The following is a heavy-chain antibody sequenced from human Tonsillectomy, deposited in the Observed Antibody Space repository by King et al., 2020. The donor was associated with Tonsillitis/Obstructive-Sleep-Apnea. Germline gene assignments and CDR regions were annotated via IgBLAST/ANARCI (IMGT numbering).Heavy chain of an antibody. CDR1: GFTFRDAW. J-gene: IGHJ5*01. V-gene: IGHV3-15*01. CDR2: IKSKTSGGTI. Sequence: VQLVESGGGLVKPGGSLRLSCAASGFTFRDAWMAWVRQAPGKGLEWVGRIKSKTSGGTIDYAAPVKGRFTISRDDSKNTVYLQMNSLKTEDTAVYYRAWTLLPPTMVAGGYNWFDPWGQGNLVTVSS. CDR3: AWTLLPPTMVAGGYNWFDP. D-gene: IGHD3-10*01.